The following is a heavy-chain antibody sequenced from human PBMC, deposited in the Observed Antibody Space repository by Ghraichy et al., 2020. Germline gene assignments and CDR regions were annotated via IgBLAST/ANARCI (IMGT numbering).Heavy chain of an antibody. D-gene: IGHD6-19*01. J-gene: IGHJ4*02. CDR1: GFTVSTNY. V-gene: IGHV3-53*01. Sequence: GGSLRLSCTASGFTVSTNYMSWVRQAPGKGLEWVSVIYSGGTTHYTDSVKGRFTISRDNSKNTLYLQMNSLRVDDTAVFYCARGSNSGWFSDWGQGTLVTVSS. CDR3: ARGSNSGWFSD. CDR2: IYSGGTT.